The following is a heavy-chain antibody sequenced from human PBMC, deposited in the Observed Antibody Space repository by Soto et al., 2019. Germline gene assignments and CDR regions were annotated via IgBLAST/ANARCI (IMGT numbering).Heavy chain of an antibody. CDR2: INPNSGGT. Sequence: ASVKVSCKASGYTFTGYYIHWVRQAPGQGLEWMGWINPNSGGTNYAQKFQGRVTMTTDTSTSTAYMELRSLRSDDTAVYYCATYGDLDAFDIWGQGTMVTVSS. D-gene: IGHD4-17*01. CDR1: GYTFTGYY. V-gene: IGHV1-2*02. J-gene: IGHJ3*02. CDR3: ATYGDLDAFDI.